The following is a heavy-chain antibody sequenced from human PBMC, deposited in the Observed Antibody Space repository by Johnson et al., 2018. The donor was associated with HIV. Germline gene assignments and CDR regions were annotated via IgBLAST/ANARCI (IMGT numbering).Heavy chain of an antibody. CDR1: GFTFSGYA. CDR2: ISYDGSNK. CDR3: ARDCPYYECSGYYYGTVFYAFDI. V-gene: IGHV3-30*04. D-gene: IGHD3-22*01. J-gene: IGHJ3*02. Sequence: QVQLVESGGGVAQPGRSLRLSCAASGFTFSGYAMHWVRQAPGMGLGWVALISYDGSNKYYADSVKGRFIISRDTSKNTLYMKMNSLRAEDTAVYYCARDCPYYECSGYYYGTVFYAFDIWSQGTMVTVSS.